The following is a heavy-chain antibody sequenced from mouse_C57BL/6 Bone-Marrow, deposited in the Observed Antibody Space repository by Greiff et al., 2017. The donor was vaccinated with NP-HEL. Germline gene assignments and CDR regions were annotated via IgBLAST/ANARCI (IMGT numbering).Heavy chain of an antibody. CDR1: GYTFTDYP. CDR3: ERHEDSVDDEWYFEV. J-gene: IGHJ1*03. CDR2: FYPGGGSI. Sequence: VQLQQSGAELVKPGASVKLSCTASGYTFTDYPIHWVKQRSGQGLEWIGWFYPGGGSINYNEKFKGKATLTADKSSSTVYMELSRLTSEDSAVYSGERHEDSVDDEWYFEVWGTGTTVTVSS. V-gene: IGHV1-62-2*01.